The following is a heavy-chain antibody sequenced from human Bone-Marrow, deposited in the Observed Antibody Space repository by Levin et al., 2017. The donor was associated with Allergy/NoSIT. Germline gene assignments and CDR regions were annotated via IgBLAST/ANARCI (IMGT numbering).Heavy chain of an antibody. V-gene: IGHV2-5*02. CDR3: TQRPQGVGATRWGYFDY. CDR1: GFSLSPSGVG. CDR2: IYWDDDK. Sequence: GSGPTLVKPTQTLTLTCTFSGFSLSPSGVGVGWIRQPPGKALEWLALIYWDDDKRYSPSLKSRLTITKDTSKNQVVLTMTNMDPVDTATYYCTQRPQGVGATRWGYFDYWGQGTLVTVSS. D-gene: IGHD1-26*01. J-gene: IGHJ4*02.